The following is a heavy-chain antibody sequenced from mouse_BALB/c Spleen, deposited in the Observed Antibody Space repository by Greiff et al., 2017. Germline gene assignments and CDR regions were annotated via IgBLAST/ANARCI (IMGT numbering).Heavy chain of an antibody. D-gene: IGHD2-14*01. CDR2: ILPGSGST. J-gene: IGHJ4*01. Sequence: QVQLQQSGAELMKPGASVKISCKATGYTFSSYWIEWVKQRPGHGLEWIGEILPGSGSTNYNETFKGKATFTADTSSNTAYMQLSSLTSEDSAVYYCARRGYMGYGGDYWGQGTSVTVSS. CDR3: ARRGYMGYGGDY. CDR1: GYTFSSYW. V-gene: IGHV1-9*01.